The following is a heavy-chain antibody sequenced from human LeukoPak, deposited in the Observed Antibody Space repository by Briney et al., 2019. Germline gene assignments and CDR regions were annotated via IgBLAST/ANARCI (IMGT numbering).Heavy chain of an antibody. CDR2: ISGRDDST. V-gene: IGHV3-23*01. D-gene: IGHD3-9*01. Sequence: PGASLRLSCAGSGCTFKNYAMTWVRQAPGKGLQWVSAISGRDDSTYYADSVKGRFTISRDISKNTLFLQMNNLRADDTAVYYCAKWGDYDVLTGYYDSDYWGQGTLVTVSS. CDR3: AKWGDYDVLTGYYDSDY. J-gene: IGHJ4*02. CDR1: GCTFKNYA.